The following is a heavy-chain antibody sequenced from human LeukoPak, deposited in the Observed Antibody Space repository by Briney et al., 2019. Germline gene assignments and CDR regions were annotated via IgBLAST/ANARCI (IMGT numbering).Heavy chain of an antibody. CDR3: ARVKDGTRFDP. V-gene: IGHV3-74*01. D-gene: IGHD5-24*01. CDR2: ISSDGRTT. CDR1: GFSFSSYW. J-gene: IGHJ5*02. Sequence: TGGSLRLSCVASGFSFSSYWMHWVRQAPGEGLVWVSRISSDGRTTSYADTVKGRFTILRDTAKNTLYLQMNSLRAEDTAVYYCARVKDGTRFDPWGQGTLVTVSS.